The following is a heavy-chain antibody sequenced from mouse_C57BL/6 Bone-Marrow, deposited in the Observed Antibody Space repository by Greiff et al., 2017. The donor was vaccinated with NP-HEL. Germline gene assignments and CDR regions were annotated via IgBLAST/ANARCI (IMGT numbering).Heavy chain of an antibody. V-gene: IGHV1-69*01. D-gene: IGHD1-1*02. CDR3: ARERLMRGVADY. Sequence: QVQLKQPGAELVMPGASVKLSCKASGYTFTSYWMHWVKQRPGQGLEWIGEIDPSDSYTNYNQKFKGKSTLTVDKSSSTAYMQLSSLTSEDSAVYYCARERLMRGVADYWGQGTTLTVSS. CDR1: GYTFTSYW. J-gene: IGHJ2*01. CDR2: IDPSDSYT.